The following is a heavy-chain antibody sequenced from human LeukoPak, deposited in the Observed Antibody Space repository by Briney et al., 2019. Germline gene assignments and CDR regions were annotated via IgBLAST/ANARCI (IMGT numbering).Heavy chain of an antibody. CDR3: ARGPFGLGSYFRT. D-gene: IGHD3-10*01. J-gene: IGHJ4*02. CDR2: MNPNSGNT. CDR1: GYTFTSYD. V-gene: IGHV1-8*01. Sequence: GASVKVSCKSSGYTFTSYDINWVRQATGQGLEWMGWMNPNSGNTGYAQKFQGRVTMTRNTSISTAYMEVSSLRSEDTAVYYCARGPFGLGSYFRTWGQGTLVTVSS.